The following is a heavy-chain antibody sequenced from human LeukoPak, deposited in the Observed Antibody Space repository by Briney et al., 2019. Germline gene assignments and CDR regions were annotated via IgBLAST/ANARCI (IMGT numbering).Heavy chain of an antibody. Sequence: GGSLRLSCAASGFTVSSNYMSWVRQAPGKGLEWVSAISGSGGSTYYADSVKGRFTISRDNSKNTLYLQMNSLRAEDTAVYYCAKDKGVYYYYYMDVWGKGTTVTVSS. CDR1: GFTVSSNY. CDR3: AKDKGVYYYYYMDV. V-gene: IGHV3-23*01. CDR2: ISGSGGST. J-gene: IGHJ6*03.